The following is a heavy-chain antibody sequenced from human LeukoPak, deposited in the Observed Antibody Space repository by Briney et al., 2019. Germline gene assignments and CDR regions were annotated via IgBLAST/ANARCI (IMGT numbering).Heavy chain of an antibody. Sequence: PSETLSLTCTVSGGSISSSSYYWGWIRQPPGKGLEWIGGIYYSGSTYYNPSLKSRVTISVDTSKNQFSLKLSSVTAADTAVYYCATRLLVGAGGDDAFDIWAKGQWSPSLQ. J-gene: IGHJ3*02. CDR3: ATRLLVGAGGDDAFDI. D-gene: IGHD1-26*01. V-gene: IGHV4-39*01. CDR1: GGSISSSSYY. CDR2: IYYSGST.